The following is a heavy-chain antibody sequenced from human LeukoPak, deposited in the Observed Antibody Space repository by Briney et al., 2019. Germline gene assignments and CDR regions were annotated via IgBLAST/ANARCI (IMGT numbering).Heavy chain of an antibody. CDR1: GFTFSSYT. D-gene: IGHD3-10*01. J-gene: IGHJ5*02. V-gene: IGHV3-21*01. CDR3: ARDRGYGSGSSQNWFDP. CDR2: IGSDSDYI. Sequence: GGSLRLSCVASGFTFSSYTMIWVRQAPGKGLEWVSSIGSDSDYIYYADSVKGRFTISRDNAKNSLFLQMNSLTADDTAVYYCARDRGYGSGSSQNWFDPWGQGTLVTVSS.